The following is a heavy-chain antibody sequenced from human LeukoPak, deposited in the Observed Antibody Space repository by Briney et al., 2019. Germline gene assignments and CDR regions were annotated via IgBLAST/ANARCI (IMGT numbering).Heavy chain of an antibody. D-gene: IGHD2-8*02. V-gene: IGHV1-2*02. CDR3: AFWSPTYYYYYYMDV. J-gene: IGHJ6*03. Sequence: GASVKVSCKASGYTFTSYYMHWVRQAPGQGLEWMGWINPHSGGTNYAQKFQGRVTMTRDTSINTAYMELSSLRSDDTAVYYCAFWSPTYYYYYYMDVWGKGTTVTVSS. CDR2: INPHSGGT. CDR1: GYTFTSYY.